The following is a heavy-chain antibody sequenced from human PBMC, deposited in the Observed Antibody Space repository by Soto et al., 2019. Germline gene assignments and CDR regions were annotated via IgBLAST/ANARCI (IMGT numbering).Heavy chain of an antibody. J-gene: IGHJ6*02. CDR1: GGSISSDVNY. CDR3: ARARMVRGIIYFFGMNV. CDR2: FYSSGST. V-gene: IGHV4-31*03. Sequence: QVQLQESDPGLVKSSQTLSLTCTVSGGSISSDVNYWSGIRQHPGKGLEWIGYFYSSGSTHYNPCLKGRVTISVNTSKNQVPPKLTSVSASDTAVYYCARARMVRGIIYFFGMNVWGQGTTVTVSS. D-gene: IGHD3-10*01.